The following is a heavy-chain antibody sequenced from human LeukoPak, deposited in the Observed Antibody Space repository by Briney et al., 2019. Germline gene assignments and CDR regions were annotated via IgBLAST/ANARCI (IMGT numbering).Heavy chain of an antibody. V-gene: IGHV1-2*02. J-gene: IGHJ4*02. CDR2: IDPNSGGT. Sequence: ASVKVSCKASGFTFTGYYMHWVGQAPGQGLEWMGWIDPNSGGTNYAQKFQGRVTMTRDTSIGTAYMELSGLTSDDTAVYYCARGYYDRGSLYYFDYWGQGPLVTVSS. CDR1: GFTFTGYY. D-gene: IGHD3-22*01. CDR3: ARGYYDRGSLYYFDY.